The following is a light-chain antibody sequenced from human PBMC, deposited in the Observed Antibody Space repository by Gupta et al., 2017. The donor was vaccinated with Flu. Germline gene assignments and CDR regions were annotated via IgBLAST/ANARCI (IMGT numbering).Light chain of an antibody. CDR3: CSYAGGTSYV. Sequence: SGSPGQSITISCTGTSSDVGNYDLVSWYQHHPGKAPKLLIYEGGKRPSGVSNRFSGSNSGNTASLTISGLQPEDEAAYYCCSYAGGTSYVFGTGTKVTVL. V-gene: IGLV2-23*01. CDR1: SSDVGNYDL. CDR2: EGG. J-gene: IGLJ1*01.